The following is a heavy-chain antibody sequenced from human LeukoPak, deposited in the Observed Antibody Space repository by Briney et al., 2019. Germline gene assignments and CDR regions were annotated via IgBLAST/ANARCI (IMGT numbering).Heavy chain of an antibody. D-gene: IGHD5-24*01. Sequence: PGESLKISCEASGYSFSNFWIGWVRQMPGKGLEWMGIIYPDDSDTRYSPSFQGHVTTSADKSITTAYLQWSSLTASDTAMYYCARGERAMATRKAGFDYWGQGTLVTVSS. CDR3: ARGERAMATRKAGFDY. J-gene: IGHJ4*02. CDR2: IYPDDSDT. CDR1: GYSFSNFW. V-gene: IGHV5-51*01.